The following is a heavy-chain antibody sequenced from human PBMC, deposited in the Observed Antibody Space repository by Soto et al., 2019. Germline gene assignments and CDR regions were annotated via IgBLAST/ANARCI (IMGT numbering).Heavy chain of an antibody. CDR2: IDPSDSYT. Sequence: GESLKISCXGSGYSFTSYWISWVRQMPGKGLEWMGRIDPSDSYTNYSPSFQGHVTISADKSISTAYLQWSSLKASDTAMYYCAILRFLEWLSIDYYGMDVWGQGTTVTVSS. CDR1: GYSFTSYW. V-gene: IGHV5-10-1*01. CDR3: AILRFLEWLSIDYYGMDV. J-gene: IGHJ6*02. D-gene: IGHD3-3*01.